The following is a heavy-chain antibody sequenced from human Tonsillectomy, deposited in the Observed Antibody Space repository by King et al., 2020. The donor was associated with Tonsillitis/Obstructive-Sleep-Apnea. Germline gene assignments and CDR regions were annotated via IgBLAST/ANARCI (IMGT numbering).Heavy chain of an antibody. CDR2: ISYDGSNK. D-gene: IGHD4-17*01. CDR1: GFTFSSYA. CDR3: ARDSTVTQFDY. V-gene: IGHV3-30*04. J-gene: IGHJ4*02. Sequence: QQVQSGGGVVQPGRSLRLSCAASGFTFSSYAMHWVRQAPGKGLEWVAVISYDGSNKYYADSVKGRFTISRDNSKNTLYLQMNSLRAEDTAVYYCARDSTVTQFDYWGQGTLVTVSS.